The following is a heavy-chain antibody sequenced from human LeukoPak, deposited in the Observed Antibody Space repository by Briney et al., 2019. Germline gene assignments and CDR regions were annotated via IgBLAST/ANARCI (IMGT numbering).Heavy chain of an antibody. Sequence: SGTLSLTCTVSGGSISGYYWSWIRQSAGKGLEWIGRIYSSGSTNYNPSLKSRATMSVDTSKNHFSLNLSSVTAADTAVYYCARGGPSRPTNYYMDVWGKGTTVTVSS. J-gene: IGHJ6*03. CDR2: IYSSGST. V-gene: IGHV4-4*07. D-gene: IGHD1-26*01. CDR3: ARGGPSRPTNYYMDV. CDR1: GGSISGYY.